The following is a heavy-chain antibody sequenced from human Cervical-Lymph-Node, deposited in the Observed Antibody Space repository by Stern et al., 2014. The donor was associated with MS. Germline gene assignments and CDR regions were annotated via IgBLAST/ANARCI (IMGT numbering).Heavy chain of an antibody. Sequence: VQLVESGAEVQKPGSSVKVSCKASGDTSNTDAIHWVRQAPGQGLERRGGIIPVFGTPVYAQRFKGRVSIAADDSTATDYMELSSLRSDDTAVYYCARGASSAAWYKHAVDVWGQGTTVTVSS. CDR2: IIPVFGTP. CDR1: GDTSNTDA. CDR3: ARGASSAAWYKHAVDV. D-gene: IGHD1-14*01. V-gene: IGHV1-69*01. J-gene: IGHJ6*02.